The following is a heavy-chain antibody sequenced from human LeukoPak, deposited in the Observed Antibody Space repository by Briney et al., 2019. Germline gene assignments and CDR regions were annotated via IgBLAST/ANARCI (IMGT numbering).Heavy chain of an antibody. CDR2: ISNDGDEI. Sequence: GGALRLSCSASGFSFSYYFMTWARQPPGKGLEWVSVISNDGDEIHYTDSVKGRFTISRDNSKNTLSLQMNSLGVDDTAVYYCAIYQQYPSLGSDYWGPGTLVTVSS. V-gene: IGHV3-23*01. CDR1: GFSFSYYF. J-gene: IGHJ4*02. CDR3: AIYQQYPSLGSDY. D-gene: IGHD3-10*01.